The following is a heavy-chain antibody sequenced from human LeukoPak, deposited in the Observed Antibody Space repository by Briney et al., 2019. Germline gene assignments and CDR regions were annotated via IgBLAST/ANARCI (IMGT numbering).Heavy chain of an antibody. Sequence: GASVKVCCKASGDSTNTYVVAWVRQAPGQGLEWIGWISPYSAYTKYADALQGRVTMTTDTSTTTSYMELRSLRSDDTAVYFCANVAKGRYFFYYMDAWGKGTMVTVS. V-gene: IGHV1-18*04. J-gene: IGHJ6*03. CDR3: ANVAKGRYFFYYMDA. CDR1: GDSTNTYV. CDR2: ISPYSAYT.